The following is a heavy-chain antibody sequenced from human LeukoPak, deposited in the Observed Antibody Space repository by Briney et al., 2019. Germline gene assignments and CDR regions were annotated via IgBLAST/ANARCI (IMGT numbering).Heavy chain of an antibody. Sequence: PGGSLRLSCAASGFTFSNYGMHWVRQAPGKGLEWVAVISYDGNYKYYADFVKGRFTISRDNAKNSLYLQMNSLRAEDTALYYCAKDLGSGSSGYYGMDVWGQGTTVTVSS. V-gene: IGHV3-30*18. CDR1: GFTFSNYG. CDR2: ISYDGNYK. J-gene: IGHJ6*02. CDR3: AKDLGSGSSGYYGMDV. D-gene: IGHD3-10*01.